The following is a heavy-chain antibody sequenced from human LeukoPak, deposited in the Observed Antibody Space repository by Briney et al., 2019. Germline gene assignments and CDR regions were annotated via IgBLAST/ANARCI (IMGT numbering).Heavy chain of an antibody. CDR2: ISGGGGTT. J-gene: IGHJ4*02. CDR1: GFTFSSYA. D-gene: IGHD6-19*01. Sequence: GSLRLSCAASGFTFSSYAMSWVRQAPGKGLEWVSAISGGGGTTYYADSVKGRFTISRDNSKNTLYLQMNSLRVEDTAVYYCAKGTYSSGWDWGQGTLVTVSS. V-gene: IGHV3-23*01. CDR3: AKGTYSSGWD.